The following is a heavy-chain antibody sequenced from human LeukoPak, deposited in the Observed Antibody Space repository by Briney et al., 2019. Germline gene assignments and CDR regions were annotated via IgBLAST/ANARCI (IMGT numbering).Heavy chain of an antibody. CDR3: ARDPYYDSSGYCDY. V-gene: IGHV3-30-3*01. CDR1: GFTFSSYA. D-gene: IGHD3-22*01. Sequence: GGSLRLSCAASGFTFSSYAMHWVRQAPGKGLEWVAVISYDGSNKYYADSVKGRFTISRDNSKNTLYLQMNSLRAEDTAVYYCARDPYYDSSGYCDYWGQGTLVTVS. CDR2: ISYDGSNK. J-gene: IGHJ4*02.